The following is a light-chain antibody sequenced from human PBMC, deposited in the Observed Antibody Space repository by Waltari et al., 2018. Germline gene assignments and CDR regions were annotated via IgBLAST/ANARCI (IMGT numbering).Light chain of an antibody. Sequence: EIVLTQSPATLSLSPGERATLPCRASQSVSSYLAWYQQKPGQAPRLLIYDASNRATGIPARFSGSGSGTDFTLTISSLEPEDFAVYYCQQRSNWPRGTFGQGTKLEIK. J-gene: IGKJ2*01. CDR3: QQRSNWPRGT. V-gene: IGKV3-11*01. CDR1: QSVSSY. CDR2: DAS.